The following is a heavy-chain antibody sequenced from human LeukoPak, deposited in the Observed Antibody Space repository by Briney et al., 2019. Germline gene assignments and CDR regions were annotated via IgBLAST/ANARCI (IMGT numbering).Heavy chain of an antibody. V-gene: IGHV1-2*02. CDR3: TTYYGSGRQTFYY. CDR1: GYTFTGYY. D-gene: IGHD3-10*01. J-gene: IGHJ4*02. CDR2: INPNSGGT. Sequence: ASVTVSCKASGYTFTGYYMHWVRQAPGQGLEGMGWINPNSGGTNYAQKFQGRVTMTRDTSISTAYMELSRLRSDDTAVYYCTTYYGSGRQTFYYWGQGTLVTVSS.